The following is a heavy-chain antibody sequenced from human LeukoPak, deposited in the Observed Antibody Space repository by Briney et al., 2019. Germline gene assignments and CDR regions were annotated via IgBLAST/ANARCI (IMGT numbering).Heavy chain of an antibody. V-gene: IGHV1-2*02. D-gene: IGHD2-15*01. CDR1: GYTFTRYY. CDR2: INPNSGGT. J-gene: IGHJ4*02. Sequence: ASVKVSCKASGYTFTRYYLYWVRQAPGQRLEWMGWINPNSGGTHYAQKFQGRVTMTRDTPLRTAYIERSRLRADDTAAYYCAGSHIVVVVAATLFDYWGQGTLVTVSS. CDR3: AGSHIVVVVAATLFDY.